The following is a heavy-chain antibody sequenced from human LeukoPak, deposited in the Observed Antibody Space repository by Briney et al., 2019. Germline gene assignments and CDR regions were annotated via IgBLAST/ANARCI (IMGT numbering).Heavy chain of an antibody. CDR2: ITSRGGTT. CDR3: ARDRPNYYGSDGHYYRRDGDY. Sequence: GGSLRLSCAASGFTFSIYRMSWVRQTPGKGLEWVSYITSRGGTTYYADSVKGRFTISRDNHENTLYLQMNSLRAEDTALYYCARDRPNYYGSDGHYYRRDGDYWGQGTLVTVSS. J-gene: IGHJ4*02. D-gene: IGHD3-22*01. CDR1: GFTFSIYR. V-gene: IGHV3-23*01.